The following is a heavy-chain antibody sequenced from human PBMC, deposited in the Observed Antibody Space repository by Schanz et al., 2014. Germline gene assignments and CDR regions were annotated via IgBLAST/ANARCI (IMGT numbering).Heavy chain of an antibody. V-gene: IGHV1-46*01. CDR1: GYTFTTYA. J-gene: IGHJ4*02. Sequence: QVQLVQSGSELKKPGASVNISCKASGYTFTTYALNWVRQAPGQGLEWMGIINPNGGSTTYAQKFEGRVTMTSDTSANTLYMDLSSLRTEDTAVYYCARGRSLGWCDYWGQGTLVTVSS. D-gene: IGHD2-21*01. CDR3: ARGRSLGWCDY. CDR2: INPNGGST.